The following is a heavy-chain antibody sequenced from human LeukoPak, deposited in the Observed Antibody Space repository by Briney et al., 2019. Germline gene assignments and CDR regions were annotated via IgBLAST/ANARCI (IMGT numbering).Heavy chain of an antibody. V-gene: IGHV1-58*01. J-gene: IGHJ3*02. CDR1: GFTFTTSA. D-gene: IGHD2-8*02. CDR3: AAVPNANAWYWDDAFDI. Sequence: SVTVSCKASGFTFTTSAVQWVRQARGQRLEWIGRIVVGSGNTDHAQKFQGRLTITRDISTSTAYMELSSLTSDDTAVYYCAAVPNANAWYWDDAFDIWGQGTMVTVSS. CDR2: IVVGSGNT.